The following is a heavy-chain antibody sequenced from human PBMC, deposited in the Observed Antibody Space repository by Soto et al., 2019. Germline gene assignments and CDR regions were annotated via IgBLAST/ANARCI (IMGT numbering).Heavy chain of an antibody. Sequence: EVQLVESGGGVVRPGGSLRLSCAASGFTFDDYGMSWVRQAPGKGLEWVSGINWNGGSTGYADSVKGRFTISRDNAKNSLYLQMNSLRAEDTAWYHCASSPSGDYVLGGPFDPWGQGTLVTVSS. CDR1: GFTFDDYG. CDR3: ASSPSGDYVLGGPFDP. D-gene: IGHD4-17*01. CDR2: INWNGGST. V-gene: IGHV3-20*01. J-gene: IGHJ5*02.